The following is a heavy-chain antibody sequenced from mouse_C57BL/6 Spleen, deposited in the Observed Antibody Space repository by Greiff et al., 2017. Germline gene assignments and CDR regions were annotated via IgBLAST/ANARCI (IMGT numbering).Heavy chain of an antibody. CDR3: ARWGLRQGGYFDY. CDR1: GYTFTSYW. D-gene: IGHD2-4*01. V-gene: IGHV1-69*01. Sequence: QVQLQQPGAELVMPGASVKLSCKASGYTFTSYWMHWVKQRPGQGLEWIGEIDPSDSYTNYNQKFKGKSTLTVDKSSSTAYMQLSSLTSEDSAVYYCARWGLRQGGYFDYWGQGTTLTVSS. CDR2: IDPSDSYT. J-gene: IGHJ2*01.